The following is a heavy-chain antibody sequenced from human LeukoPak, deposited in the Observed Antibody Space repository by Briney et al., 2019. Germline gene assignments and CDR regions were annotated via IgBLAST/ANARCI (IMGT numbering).Heavy chain of an antibody. CDR3: AIMHGYYDGSGYWVQ. J-gene: IGHJ4*02. CDR1: GFTFSSYD. D-gene: IGHD3-22*01. CDR2: ISPSGDRT. V-gene: IGHV3-23*01. Sequence: GGSLRLSCAASGFTFSSYDMSWVRQAPGKGLEWVSFISPSGDRTSNADSVEGRFTISRDNPRDTLYLQMNSLRDEDTAGYYCAIMHGYYDGSGYWVQWGQGTLVTVSS.